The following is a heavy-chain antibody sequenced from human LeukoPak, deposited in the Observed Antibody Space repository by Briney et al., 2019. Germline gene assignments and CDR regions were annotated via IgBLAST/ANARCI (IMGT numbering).Heavy chain of an antibody. CDR1: GGSISSGDYY. V-gene: IGHV4-30-4*08. CDR3: ARQGVDYDILTGYYNGFWFDP. D-gene: IGHD3-9*01. Sequence: SETLSLTCTVSGGSISSGDYYWSWIRQPPGKGLEWIGYIYYSGSTYYNPSLKSRATISVDTSKNQFSLKLSSVTAADTAVYYCARQGVDYDILTGYYNGFWFDPWGQGTLVTVSS. CDR2: IYYSGST. J-gene: IGHJ5*02.